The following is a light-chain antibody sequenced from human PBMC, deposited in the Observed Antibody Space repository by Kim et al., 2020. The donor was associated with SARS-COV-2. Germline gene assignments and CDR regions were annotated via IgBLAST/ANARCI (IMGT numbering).Light chain of an antibody. Sequence: LSPGKGATLSCRASQSVSSSYLAWYQQKPGQAPRLLIYGASIRATGTPDRFSGSGSGTDFTLAISRLEPEDFAVYYCQQFGRAVTFGGGTKVDIK. J-gene: IGKJ4*01. CDR3: QQFGRAVT. CDR1: QSVSSSY. V-gene: IGKV3-20*01. CDR2: GAS.